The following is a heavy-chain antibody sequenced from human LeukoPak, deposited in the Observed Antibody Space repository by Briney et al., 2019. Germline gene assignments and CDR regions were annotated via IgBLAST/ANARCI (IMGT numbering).Heavy chain of an antibody. Sequence: PSETLSLTCTVSGGSISSYYWSWIRQPPGKGLEWIGYIYYSGSTNYNPSLKSRVTISVDTSKNQSSLKLSSVTAADTAVYYCASGQVVVPAAPGNYYCMDVWGKGTTVTVSS. CDR2: IYYSGST. V-gene: IGHV4-59*01. CDR1: GGSISSYY. D-gene: IGHD2-2*01. CDR3: ASGQVVVPAAPGNYYCMDV. J-gene: IGHJ6*03.